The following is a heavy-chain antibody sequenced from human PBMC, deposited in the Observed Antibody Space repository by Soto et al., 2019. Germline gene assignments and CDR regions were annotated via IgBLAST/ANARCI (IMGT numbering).Heavy chain of an antibody. V-gene: IGHV3-30*19. CDR3: ARWGTTGGFDI. D-gene: IGHD3-16*01. Sequence: GGSLRLSCAASGFRFKSFVMHWVRQAPGKGLEWVAFTSYDGNNKDYGDSVKGRFTVSRDNSQNTLHLQMDFLRPEDTALYYCARWGTTGGFDIWGQGTLVTVSS. CDR2: TSYDGNNK. CDR1: GFRFKSFV. J-gene: IGHJ4*02.